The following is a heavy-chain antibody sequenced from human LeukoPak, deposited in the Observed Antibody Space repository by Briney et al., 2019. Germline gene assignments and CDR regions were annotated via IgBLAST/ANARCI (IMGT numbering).Heavy chain of an antibody. CDR2: IYSGGST. Sequence: GGSLRLSCAASGFAVSSNYMSWVRQPPGRGLEWVSVIYSGGSTYYADSVKGRFTISRDNSKNTLYLQMNSLRAEDTAVYYCARDPSFSVPYYYYGMDVWGQGTTVTVSS. CDR3: ARDPSFSVPYYYYGMDV. J-gene: IGHJ6*02. V-gene: IGHV3-53*01. D-gene: IGHD3-10*01. CDR1: GFAVSSNY.